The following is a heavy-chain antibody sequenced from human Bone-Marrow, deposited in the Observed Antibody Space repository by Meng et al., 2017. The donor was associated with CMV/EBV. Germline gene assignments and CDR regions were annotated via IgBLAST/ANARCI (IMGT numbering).Heavy chain of an antibody. CDR1: GVG. V-gene: IGHV2-5*01. CDR3: ARARRKGRFLEWLLSQYYFDY. J-gene: IGHJ4*02. CDR2: IYWNDDK. D-gene: IGHD3-3*01. Sequence: GVGVGWILQPPGKALEWLALIYWNDDKRYSPSLKSRLTITKDTSKNQVVLTMTNMDPVDTATYYCARARRKGRFLEWLLSQYYFDYRGQGTLVTVSS.